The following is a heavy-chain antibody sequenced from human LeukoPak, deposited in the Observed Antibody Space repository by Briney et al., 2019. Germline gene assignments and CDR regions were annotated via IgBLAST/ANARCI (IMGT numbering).Heavy chain of an antibody. CDR2: ISGSGDIA. Sequence: GGSLRLSCAASGFTFSNYGMSWVRQPPGKGLQWVSLISGSGDIAYYADSVKGRFTVSRDNSKNTLYLQMNSLRAEDTAVYYCAKDGYSSAWNFDPWGQGTLVTVSS. D-gene: IGHD6-19*01. CDR1: GFTFSNYG. CDR3: AKDGYSSAWNFDP. J-gene: IGHJ5*02. V-gene: IGHV3-23*01.